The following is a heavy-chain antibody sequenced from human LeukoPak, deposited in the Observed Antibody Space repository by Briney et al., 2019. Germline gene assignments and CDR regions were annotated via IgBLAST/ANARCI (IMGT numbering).Heavy chain of an antibody. D-gene: IGHD3-9*01. Sequence: GGSLRLSXAASGFTFSDYYMSWIRQAPGKGLEWVSYISSSGSTIYYADSVKGRFTISRDNAKNSLYLQMNSLRAEDTAVYYCARDKGTFDILTGYDYWGQGTLVTVSS. CDR1: GFTFSDYY. J-gene: IGHJ4*02. V-gene: IGHV3-11*04. CDR2: ISSSGSTI. CDR3: ARDKGTFDILTGYDY.